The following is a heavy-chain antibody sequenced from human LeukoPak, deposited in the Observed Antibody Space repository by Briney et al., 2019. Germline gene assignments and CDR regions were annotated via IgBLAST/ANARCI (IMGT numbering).Heavy chain of an antibody. CDR3: ARGGTVAGHWYFDL. D-gene: IGHD6-19*01. Sequence: GASVKVSCKASGYSFSDHYMDWVRQAPGQGLEWMGWINPNSGDTNFAQKFQGRVTMTRDTSINTAYMELSSLRSDDTAVYYCARGGTVAGHWYFDLWGRGTQVAVSS. CDR2: INPNSGDT. V-gene: IGHV1-2*02. J-gene: IGHJ2*01. CDR1: GYSFSDHY.